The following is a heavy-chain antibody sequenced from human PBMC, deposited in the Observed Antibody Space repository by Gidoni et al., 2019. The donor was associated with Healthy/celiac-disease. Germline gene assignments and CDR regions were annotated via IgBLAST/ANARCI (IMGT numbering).Heavy chain of an antibody. J-gene: IGHJ5*02. CDR2: SIPIFGTA. CDR3: AMEEVRIAAAGKPNNWFDP. D-gene: IGHD6-13*01. CDR1: GATFSSYP. V-gene: IGHV1-69*06. Sequence: QVQLVQSGAEVKKPGSSVKVSCKSSGATFSSYPISWVRQAPGQGLEWMGGSIPIFGTANYAQKFQGRVTITADKSTSTAYMELSSLRSEDTAVYDCAMEEVRIAAAGKPNNWFDPWGQGTLVTVSS.